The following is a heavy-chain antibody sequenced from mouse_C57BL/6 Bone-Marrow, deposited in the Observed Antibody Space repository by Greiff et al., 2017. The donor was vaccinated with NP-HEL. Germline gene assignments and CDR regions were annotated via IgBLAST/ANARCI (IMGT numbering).Heavy chain of an antibody. J-gene: IGHJ3*01. V-gene: IGHV1-81*01. CDR3: ARRYYGNDAGFAY. D-gene: IGHD2-2*01. CDR2: IYPRSGNT. Sequence: QVQLQQSGAELARPGASVKLSCKASGYTFTSYGISWVKQRTGQGLEWIGEIYPRSGNTYYNEKFKGKATLTADKSSSTAYMELRSLTSEDSAVYFCARRYYGNDAGFAYWGQGTLVTVSA. CDR1: GYTFTSYG.